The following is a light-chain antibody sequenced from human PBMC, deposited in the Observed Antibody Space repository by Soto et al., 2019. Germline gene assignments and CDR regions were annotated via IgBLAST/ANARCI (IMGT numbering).Light chain of an antibody. Sequence: QSVLTKPASVSGSAGQSITISCSGTMRDDGAYNLVSWYQQHPGTAPKLIIYEVRHRPSGISSRFSGSRSGNTASLTISGLQSEDEGDYYFSAYTARSTLVFGGGTKVTVL. CDR3: SAYTARSTLV. J-gene: IGLJ3*02. CDR1: MRDDGAYNL. CDR2: EVR. V-gene: IGLV2-14*01.